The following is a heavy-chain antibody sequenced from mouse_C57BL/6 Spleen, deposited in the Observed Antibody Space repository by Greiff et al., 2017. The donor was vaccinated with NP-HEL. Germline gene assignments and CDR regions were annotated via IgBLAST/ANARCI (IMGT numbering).Heavy chain of an antibody. J-gene: IGHJ2*01. CDR3: ARELRRDFDY. CDR1: GYTFTSYW. D-gene: IGHD2-4*01. Sequence: QVQLQQPGAELVRPGTSVKLSCKASGYTFTSYWMHWVKQRPGHGLEWIGVIDPSDSYTNYNQTFKGKATLTVDTSSSTAYMQLSSLTSEDSAVYYCARELRRDFDYWGQGTTLTVSS. V-gene: IGHV1-59*01. CDR2: IDPSDSYT.